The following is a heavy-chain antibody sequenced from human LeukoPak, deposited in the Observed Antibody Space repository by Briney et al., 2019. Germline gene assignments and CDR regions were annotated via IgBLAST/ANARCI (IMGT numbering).Heavy chain of an antibody. Sequence: GGSLRLSCAASGFTFSSYAMSWVRQAPGKGLEWVSAISGSGGSTYYADSVKGRFTISRDNSKNTLYLQMNSLRAEDTAVYYCAKAKGANYYDSSGYYYDVSGYYFDYWGQGTLVTVSS. CDR2: ISGSGGST. V-gene: IGHV3-23*01. D-gene: IGHD3-22*01. CDR1: GFTFSSYA. J-gene: IGHJ4*02. CDR3: AKAKGANYYDSSGYYYDVSGYYFDY.